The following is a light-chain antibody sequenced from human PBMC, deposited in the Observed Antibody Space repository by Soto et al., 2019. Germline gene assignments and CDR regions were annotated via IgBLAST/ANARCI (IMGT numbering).Light chain of an antibody. CDR1: QSISIF. V-gene: IGKV1-39*01. J-gene: IGKJ2*01. CDR3: QETYSKPPYT. Sequence: DIQMTQSPSSLSASIGDRITITCRASQSISIFLNWYQQKPGKAPKVLIYTASTLQSGVPSRFSGSGSGTDFTLTITGLQPEDFASHYCQETYSKPPYTFGQGTKLEIK. CDR2: TAS.